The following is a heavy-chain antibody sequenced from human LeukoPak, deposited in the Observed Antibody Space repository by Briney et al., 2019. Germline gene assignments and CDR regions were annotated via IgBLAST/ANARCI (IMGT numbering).Heavy chain of an antibody. CDR2: ITSTSSYI. CDR1: GFTFSNYN. CDR3: ARDPYSGSYGNYYYYYMDV. D-gene: IGHD1-26*01. J-gene: IGHJ6*03. V-gene: IGHV3-21*01. Sequence: GGSLRLSCAASGFTFSNYNMNWVRQAPGKGLEWISSITSTSSYIYYADSVRGRFTISRDNAKNSLYLQMHSLRAEDTALYFCARDPYSGSYGNYYYYYMDVWGKGTTVTISS.